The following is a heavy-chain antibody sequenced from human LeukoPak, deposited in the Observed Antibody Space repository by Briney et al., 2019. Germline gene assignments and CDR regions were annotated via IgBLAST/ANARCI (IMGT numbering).Heavy chain of an antibody. Sequence: GESLKISCKGSGYSFTSYWIGWVRPMPGKGLEWMGIIYPGDSDTRYSPSFQGQVTISADKSISTAYLQWSSLKASDTAMYYCARMGYNSGSYYLNDAFDIWGQGTMVTVSS. D-gene: IGHD1-26*01. CDR3: ARMGYNSGSYYLNDAFDI. V-gene: IGHV5-51*01. CDR1: GYSFTSYW. J-gene: IGHJ3*02. CDR2: IYPGDSDT.